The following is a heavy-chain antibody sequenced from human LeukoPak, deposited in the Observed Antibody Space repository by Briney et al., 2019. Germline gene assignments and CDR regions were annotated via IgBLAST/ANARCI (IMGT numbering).Heavy chain of an antibody. CDR2: MNPNSGNT. J-gene: IGHJ6*04. Sequence: EASVKVSCKASGYTFTNYDINWVRQATGQGLEWMGWMNPNSGNTGYAQKFQGRVTITRNTSISTAYMELSSLRSEDTAMYYCARGGLRQQLVQAMDVWGKGTTVTVSS. CDR1: GYTFTNYD. V-gene: IGHV1-8*03. D-gene: IGHD6-13*01. CDR3: ARGGLRQQLVQAMDV.